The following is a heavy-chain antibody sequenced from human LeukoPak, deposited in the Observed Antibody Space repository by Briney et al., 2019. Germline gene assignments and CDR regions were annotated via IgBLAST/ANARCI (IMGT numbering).Heavy chain of an antibody. CDR3: ARAGTGDYYYYGMDV. CDR1: GGTFSSYA. J-gene: IGHJ6*02. CDR2: IIPILGIA. Sequence: SVKVSCKASGGTFSSYAISWVRQAPGQGLEWMGKIIPILGIANYAQKFQGRVTITADKSTSTAYKELSSLRSEDTAVYYCARAGTGDYYYYGMDVWGQGTTVTVSS. D-gene: IGHD3/OR15-3a*01. V-gene: IGHV1-69*04.